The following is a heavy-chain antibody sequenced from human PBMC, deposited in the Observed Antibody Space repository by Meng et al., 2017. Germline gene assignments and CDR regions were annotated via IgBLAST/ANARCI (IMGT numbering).Heavy chain of an antibody. CDR1: GYTFTSYD. CDR2: MNTNSGNT. CDR3: ARGYYGSGLFDP. J-gene: IGHJ5*02. D-gene: IGHD3-10*01. Sequence: QVRVVQSGAEVKKPGASVKVSCKASGYTFTSYDINWVRQATGQGLEWMGWMNTNSGNTGYAQKFQGRVTITRNTSISTAYMELSSLRSEDTAVYYCARGYYGSGLFDPWGQGTLVTVSS. V-gene: IGHV1-8*03.